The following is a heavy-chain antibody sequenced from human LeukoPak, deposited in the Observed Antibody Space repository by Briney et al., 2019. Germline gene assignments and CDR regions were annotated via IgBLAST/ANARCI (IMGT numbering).Heavy chain of an antibody. CDR3: ATPAAGPGAEYSLY. J-gene: IGHJ1*01. CDR2: ISSSSSYI. D-gene: IGHD6-13*01. V-gene: IGHV3-21*01. Sequence: GGSLRLSCAASGFTFSSYSMNWVRQAPGKGLEWVSSISSSSSYIYYADSVKGRFTTSRDNAKNSLDLQMNSLKVEDTAVYYCATPAAGPGAEYSLYWGQGTLVIVSS. CDR1: GFTFSSYS.